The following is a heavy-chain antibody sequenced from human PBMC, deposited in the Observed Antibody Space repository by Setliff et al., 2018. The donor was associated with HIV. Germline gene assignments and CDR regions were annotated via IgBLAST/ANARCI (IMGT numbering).Heavy chain of an antibody. V-gene: IGHV3-23*01. CDR1: GFTFSSYA. CDR2: ISDSGNST. Sequence: GSLRLSCAVSGFTFSSYAMNWVRQAPGKGLEWVSSISDSGNSTYYADSVKGRFTISRDNSKNTLYVPMNSLRAEDTAVYYCAKRMEVAGYGFDYWGQGNLVTVSS. D-gene: IGHD6-19*01. J-gene: IGHJ4*02. CDR3: AKRMEVAGYGFDY.